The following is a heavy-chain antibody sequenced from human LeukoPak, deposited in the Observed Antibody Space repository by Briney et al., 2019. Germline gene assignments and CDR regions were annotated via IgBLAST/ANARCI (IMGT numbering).Heavy chain of an antibody. CDR2: ISGYNGNT. Sequence: ASVKVSCKASGYTFTTYNINWVRQAPGQGLEWMGWISGYNGNTNYAQKLQGRVTMTTDTSTGTAYMELRSLKSDDTAVYYCAREGSGYSYGIDYWGQGTLVTVSS. CDR1: GYTFTTYN. CDR3: AREGSGYSYGIDY. D-gene: IGHD5-18*01. J-gene: IGHJ4*02. V-gene: IGHV1-18*01.